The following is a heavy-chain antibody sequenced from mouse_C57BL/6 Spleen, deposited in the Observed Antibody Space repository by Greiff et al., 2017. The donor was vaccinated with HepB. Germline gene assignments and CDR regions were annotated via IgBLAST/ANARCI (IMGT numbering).Heavy chain of an antibody. CDR3: ARGLYGSSRFPYFDY. V-gene: IGHV5-17*01. D-gene: IGHD1-1*01. CDR2: ISSGSSTI. Sequence: EVMLVESGGGLVKPGGSLKLSCAASGFTFSDYGMHWVRQAPEKGLEWVAYISSGSSTIYYADTVKGRFTISRDNAKNTLFLQMTSLRSEDTAMYYCARGLYGSSRFPYFDYWGQGTTLTVSS. J-gene: IGHJ2*01. CDR1: GFTFSDYG.